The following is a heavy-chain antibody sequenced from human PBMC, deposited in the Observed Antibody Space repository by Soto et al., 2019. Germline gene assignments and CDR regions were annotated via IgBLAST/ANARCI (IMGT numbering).Heavy chain of an antibody. V-gene: IGHV4-59*12. D-gene: IGHD5-12*01. J-gene: IGHJ4*02. CDR2: IYYSGST. CDR3: AAGGGLPRYY. Sequence: SSETLSLTCTVSGGSINNYYWSWIRQPPGKGLEWIGYIYYSGSTNYNPSLKSRVTISVDRSKNQFSLKLSSVTAADTAVYYCAAGGGLPRYYWGQGTLVTVSS. CDR1: GGSINNYY.